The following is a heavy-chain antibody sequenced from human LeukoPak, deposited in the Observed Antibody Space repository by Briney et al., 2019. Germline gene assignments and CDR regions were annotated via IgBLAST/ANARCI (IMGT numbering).Heavy chain of an antibody. CDR2: IYWDDDR. V-gene: IGHV2-5*02. D-gene: IGHD3-22*01. Sequence: SGPMLVNPTQTLTLTCTFSGFSLNTRGVGVGWIRQPPGRALEWPALIYWDDDRRYSPSLKNRLTITKDTSKNQVVLTMTNMDPVDTATYFCAHRKNYYDSSVFDNWGQGTLVTVSS. J-gene: IGHJ4*02. CDR3: AHRKNYYDSSVFDN. CDR1: GFSLNTRGVG.